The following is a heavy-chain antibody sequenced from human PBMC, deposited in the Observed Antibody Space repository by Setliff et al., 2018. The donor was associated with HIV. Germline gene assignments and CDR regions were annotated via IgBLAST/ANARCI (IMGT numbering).Heavy chain of an antibody. Sequence: ASVKVSCKASGYTFTSYGISWVRQAPGQGLEWMGWISAYSGNTNYAQKLQGRVNMTTDTSTSTAYMELRSLRSDDTAVYYCARVAWYYSFWSGLGDAFDIWGQGTMVTVSS. V-gene: IGHV1-18*01. CDR3: ARVAWYYSFWSGLGDAFDI. CDR2: ISAYSGNT. CDR1: GYTFTSYG. D-gene: IGHD3-3*01. J-gene: IGHJ3*02.